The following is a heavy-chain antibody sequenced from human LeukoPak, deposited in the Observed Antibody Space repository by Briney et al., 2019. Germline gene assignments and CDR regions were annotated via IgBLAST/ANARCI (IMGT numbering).Heavy chain of an antibody. CDR1: GFTFSSYG. D-gene: IGHD5-24*01. Sequence: GGSLRLSCAASGFTFSSYGMSWVRQAPGKGLEWVSAISGSGGSTYYADSVKGRFTISRDNSKNTLYLQMNSLRAEDTAVYYCAKDLLDGYNFYIFDYWGQGTLVTVSS. V-gene: IGHV3-23*01. CDR2: ISGSGGST. J-gene: IGHJ4*02. CDR3: AKDLLDGYNFYIFDY.